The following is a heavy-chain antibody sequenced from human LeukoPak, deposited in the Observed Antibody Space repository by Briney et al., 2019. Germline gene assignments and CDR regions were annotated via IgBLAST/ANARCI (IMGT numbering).Heavy chain of an antibody. CDR2: IYYSGIT. CDR3: GGLELRYFLDP. V-gene: IGHV4-31*11. Sequence: PSQTLSLTCAVSGDSVSSTAHYWTWIRQHPGKGLEWIGYIYYSGITHYNPSLKSRVTISVDTSKNQLSLKLSSVTAADTAVYYCGGLELRYFLDPWGQGTLVTVSS. J-gene: IGHJ5*02. D-gene: IGHD3-9*01. CDR1: GDSVSSTAHY.